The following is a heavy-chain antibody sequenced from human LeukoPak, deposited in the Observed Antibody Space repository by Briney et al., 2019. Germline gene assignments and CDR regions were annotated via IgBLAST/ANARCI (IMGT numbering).Heavy chain of an antibody. Sequence: ASVKVSCKASGYTFTSYDINWVRQATGQGLEWMGWMNPNSGNTGYAQKFQGRVTMTRNTSISTAYMELSSLRSEDTAVYYCGRGKKTPLRAARGNWFDPWGQGTLVTVSS. V-gene: IGHV1-8*01. CDR2: MNPNSGNT. J-gene: IGHJ5*02. CDR3: GRGKKTPLRAARGNWFDP. D-gene: IGHD6-6*01. CDR1: GYTFTSYD.